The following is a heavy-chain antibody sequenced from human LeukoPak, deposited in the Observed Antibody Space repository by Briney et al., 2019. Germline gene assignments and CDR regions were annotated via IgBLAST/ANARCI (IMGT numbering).Heavy chain of an antibody. CDR1: GFTFSSYG. V-gene: IGHV3-30*02. CDR2: IRYDGSNK. J-gene: IGHJ3*02. CDR3: AKGYSYGYPEDAFDI. Sequence: PGGSLRLSCAASGFTFSSYGMHWVRQAPGKGLEWVAFIRYDGSNKYYADSVKGRFTISRDNSKNTLYLQMNSLRAEDTAVYYCAKGYSYGYPEDAFDIWGQGTMVTVSS. D-gene: IGHD5-18*01.